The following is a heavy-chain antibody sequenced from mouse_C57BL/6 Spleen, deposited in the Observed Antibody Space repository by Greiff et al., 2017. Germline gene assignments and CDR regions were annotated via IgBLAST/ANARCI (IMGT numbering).Heavy chain of an antibody. CDR3: ARWGGYDGGYFDY. Sequence: EVQLQQSGPELVKPGASVKMSCKASGYTFTDYNMHWVKQSHGKSLEWIGYINPNNGGTSYNQKFKGKATLTVNKSSSTAYMELRSLTSEDSAVYYCARWGGYDGGYFDYWGQGTTLTVSS. CDR2: INPNNGGT. CDR1: GYTFTDYN. V-gene: IGHV1-22*01. D-gene: IGHD2-2*01. J-gene: IGHJ2*01.